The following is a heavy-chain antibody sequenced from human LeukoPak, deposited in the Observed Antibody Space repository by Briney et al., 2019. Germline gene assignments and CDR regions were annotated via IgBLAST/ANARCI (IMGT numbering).Heavy chain of an antibody. V-gene: IGHV3-11*01. CDR1: GFTFSDYY. D-gene: IGHD3-22*01. Sequence: GGSLRLSCAASGFTFSDYYMSWIRQAPGKGLEWVSYISSSGSTIYYADSVKGRFTISRDNAKNSLYLQMNSLRAEDTAVYYCASSYDGSGYYRDPSEGSAFDIWGQGTMVTVSS. J-gene: IGHJ3*02. CDR3: ASSYDGSGYYRDPSEGSAFDI. CDR2: ISSSGSTI.